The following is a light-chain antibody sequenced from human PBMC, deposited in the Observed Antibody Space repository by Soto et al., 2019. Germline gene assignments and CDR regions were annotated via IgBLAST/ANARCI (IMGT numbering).Light chain of an antibody. J-gene: IGLJ1*01. CDR2: EVS. V-gene: IGLV2-14*01. CDR1: SSDVGGYNY. Sequence: QSALTQPASVSASPGQSINISCTGTSSDVGGYNYGYWYQQHPGKAPKLIIYEVSNRPSENSNRFSGSKSGNTASLTISGLQAEDEADDYCSSYTSGSTYVFGAGTKLTVL. CDR3: SSYTSGSTYV.